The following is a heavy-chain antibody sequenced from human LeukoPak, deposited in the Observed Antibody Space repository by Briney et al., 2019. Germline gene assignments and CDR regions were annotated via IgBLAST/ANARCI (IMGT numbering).Heavy chain of an antibody. V-gene: IGHV3-21*01. D-gene: IGHD2-15*01. CDR3: ARVVCSGGSCQDLVYYYYGMDV. CDR2: ISSSSSYI. CDR1: GFTFSSYS. Sequence: PGGSLRLSCAASGFTFSSYSMSWVRQAPGKGLEWVSSISSSSSYIYYADSVKGRFTISRDNAKNSLYLQMNSLRAEGTAVYYCARVVCSGGSCQDLVYYYYGMDVWGQGTTVTVSS. J-gene: IGHJ6*02.